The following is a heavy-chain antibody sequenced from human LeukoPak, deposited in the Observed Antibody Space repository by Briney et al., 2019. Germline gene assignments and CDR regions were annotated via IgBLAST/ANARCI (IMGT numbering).Heavy chain of an antibody. Sequence: GGSLRLSCAASGFTFSSYAMSWVRQAPGKGLEWVSAISGSGGSTYYADSVKGRFTISRDNSKNTLYLQMNSLRAEDTAVYYCAKDDYYDSSGYYYFSYWGQGTLVTVSS. CDR2: ISGSGGST. CDR1: GFTFSSYA. J-gene: IGHJ4*02. V-gene: IGHV3-23*01. D-gene: IGHD3-22*01. CDR3: AKDDYYDSSGYYYFSY.